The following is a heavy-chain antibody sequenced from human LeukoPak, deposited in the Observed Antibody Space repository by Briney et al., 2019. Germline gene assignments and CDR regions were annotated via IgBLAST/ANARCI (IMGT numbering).Heavy chain of an antibody. J-gene: IGHJ1*01. CDR3: ARAPYGSGKGPAEYFQH. CDR1: GYTFTGYY. CDR2: INPNSGGT. V-gene: IGHV1-2*02. D-gene: IGHD3-10*01. Sequence: ASVKVSCKTSGYTFTGYYMHWVRQAPGQGLEWMGWINPNSGGTNYAQKFQGRVTMTRDTSISTAYMELSRLRSDDTAVYYCARAPYGSGKGPAEYFQHWGQGTLVTVSS.